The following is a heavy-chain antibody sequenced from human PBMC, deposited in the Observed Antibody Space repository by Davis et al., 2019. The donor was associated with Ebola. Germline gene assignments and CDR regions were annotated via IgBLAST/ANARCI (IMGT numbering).Heavy chain of an antibody. V-gene: IGHV5-51*01. J-gene: IGHJ6*04. CDR1: GYSFTSYW. Sequence: GESLKISCKGSGYSFTSYWIGWARQMPGKGLEWMGIIYAGDSDARYNPSFQGQFTISADKSISTAYLQWSSLKASDTAMYYCARYDVDQFGLRPVWDVWGKGTTVTVSS. CDR2: IYAGDSDA. D-gene: IGHD3-16*01. CDR3: ARYDVDQFGLRPVWDV.